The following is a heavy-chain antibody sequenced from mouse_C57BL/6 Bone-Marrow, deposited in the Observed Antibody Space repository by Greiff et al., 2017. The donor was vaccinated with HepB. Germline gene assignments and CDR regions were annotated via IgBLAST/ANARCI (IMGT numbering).Heavy chain of an antibody. J-gene: IGHJ4*01. V-gene: IGHV2-6*01. D-gene: IGHD2-4*01. Sequence: VQRVESGPGLVAPSQSLSITCTVSGFSLTSYGVDWVRQSPGKGLEWLGVIWGVGSTNYNSALKSRLSISKDNSKSQVFLKMNSLQTDDTAMYYCASELRHAMDYWGQGTSVTVSS. CDR1: GFSLTSYG. CDR2: IWGVGST. CDR3: ASELRHAMDY.